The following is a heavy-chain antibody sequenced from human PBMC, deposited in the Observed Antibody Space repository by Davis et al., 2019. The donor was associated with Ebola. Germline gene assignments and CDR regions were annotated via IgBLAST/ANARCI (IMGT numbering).Heavy chain of an antibody. J-gene: IGHJ4*02. CDR3: AREDIVVVPAAPLDY. CDR2: INPNSGGT. Sequence: ASVKVSCKASGYTFTSYDINWVRQAPGQGLEWMGWINPNSGGTNYAQKFQGRVTMTRGTSISTAYMELSRLRSDDTAVYYCAREDIVVVPAAPLDYWGQGTLVTVSS. D-gene: IGHD2-2*01. CDR1: GYTFTSYD. V-gene: IGHV1-2*02.